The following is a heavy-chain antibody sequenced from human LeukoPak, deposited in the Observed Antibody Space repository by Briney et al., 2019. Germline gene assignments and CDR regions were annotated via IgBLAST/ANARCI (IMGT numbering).Heavy chain of an antibody. D-gene: IGHD3-3*01. V-gene: IGHV4-59*12. CDR3: AREDWLHNWFDP. CDR1: GGSISGYY. J-gene: IGHJ5*02. CDR2: IYHSGST. Sequence: PPETLFLTCTVPGGSISGYYWSWIRQPPGKGLEWIGYIYHSGSTSYNPSVKSRVTISVDRSKSQFSLKLSSVTAADTAVYYGAREDWLHNWFDPWGQGTLVTVSS.